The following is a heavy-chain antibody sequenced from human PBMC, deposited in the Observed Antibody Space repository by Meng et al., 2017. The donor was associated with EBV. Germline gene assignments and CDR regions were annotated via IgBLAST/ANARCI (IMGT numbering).Heavy chain of an antibody. Sequence: QVQLVQSGAEGXXXXXXVKXSXXXFGDIFTNLAFTWVRQVPGKGLEWMGGFLPILGAANYAQKFQGRLTITADKSTTTAFMELRSLRVDDTAVYFCARDGIAVPGGSNWFDHWGQGTLVTVSS. D-gene: IGHD6-19*01. J-gene: IGHJ5*02. CDR2: FLPILGAA. CDR3: ARDGIAVPGGSNWFDH. V-gene: IGHV1-69*06. CDR1: GDIFTNLA.